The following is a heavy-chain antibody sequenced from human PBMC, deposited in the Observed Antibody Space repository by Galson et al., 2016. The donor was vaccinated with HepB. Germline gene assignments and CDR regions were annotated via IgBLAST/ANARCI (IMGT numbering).Heavy chain of an antibody. J-gene: IGHJ4*02. V-gene: IGHV4-59*11. CDR1: GVSINTHH. CDR3: ARGNDYFDY. CDR2: ASHTGST. Sequence: TCAVSGVSINTHHWNWIRQPPGKGLEWIGYASHTGSTNYKPSLKSRVAISVDTSKNQFSLKLSSVTAADTAVYYCARGNDYFDYWGQGSLVTVSS.